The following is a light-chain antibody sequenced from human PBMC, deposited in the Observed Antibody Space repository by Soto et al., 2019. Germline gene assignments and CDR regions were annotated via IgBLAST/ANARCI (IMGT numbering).Light chain of an antibody. CDR3: SSYTNINTRACV. V-gene: IGLV2-14*02. J-gene: IGLJ1*01. Sequence: QSVLTQPASVSGSPGQSITISCTGTSSDVGSYNFVSWYQQHPGKAPKLMIHEGSKRPSGVSNRFSGSKSGNTASLTISGLQAEDEAEYYCSSYTNINTRACVFGTGTKLTVL. CDR1: SSDVGSYNF. CDR2: EGS.